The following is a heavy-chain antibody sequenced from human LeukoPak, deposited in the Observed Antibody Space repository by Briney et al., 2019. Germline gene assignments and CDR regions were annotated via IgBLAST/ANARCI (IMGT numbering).Heavy chain of an antibody. CDR2: INHSGST. Sequence: SETLSLTCAVYGGSFSGYSWSWIRQPPGKGLEWIGEINHSGSTNYNPSLKSRVTISVDTSKNQFSLKLSSVTAADTAVYYCARDTDYYDSSGYAVDAFDIWGQGTMVTVSS. CDR3: ARDTDYYDSSGYAVDAFDI. V-gene: IGHV4-34*01. CDR1: GGSFSGYS. J-gene: IGHJ3*02. D-gene: IGHD3-22*01.